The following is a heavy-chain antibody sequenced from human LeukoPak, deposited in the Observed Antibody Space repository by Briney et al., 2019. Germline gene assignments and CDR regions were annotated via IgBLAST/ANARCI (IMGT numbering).Heavy chain of an antibody. CDR1: GFTFSSYS. CDR3: ARAGYYYDSSGYYSYYFDY. Sequence: GGSLRLSCAASGFTFSSYSMNWVRQAPGKGLEWVSSISSSSSYIYYADSVKGRFTISRDNAKNSLYLQMNSLRAEDTAVYYCARAGYYYDSSGYYSYYFDYWGQGTLVTVSS. CDR2: ISSSSSYI. V-gene: IGHV3-21*01. D-gene: IGHD3-22*01. J-gene: IGHJ4*02.